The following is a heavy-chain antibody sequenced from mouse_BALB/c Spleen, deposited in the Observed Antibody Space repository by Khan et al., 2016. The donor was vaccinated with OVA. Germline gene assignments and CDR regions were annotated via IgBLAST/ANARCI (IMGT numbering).Heavy chain of an antibody. J-gene: IGHJ2*01. CDR2: IYPGSANA. CDR1: GYTFTDYY. Sequence: QVQLQQSGPELVKPGASVKISCKASGYTFTDYYINWVKQKPGQGLEWIGWIYPGSANAKYNAKFKGKATLTVDTSSTTAFLQLSSLTSEDTAVYFCAGGFDYWGQGTTLTVSS. V-gene: IGHV1-84*02. CDR3: AGGFDY.